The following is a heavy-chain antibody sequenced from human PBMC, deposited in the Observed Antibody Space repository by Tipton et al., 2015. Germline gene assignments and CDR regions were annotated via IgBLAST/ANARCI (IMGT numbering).Heavy chain of an antibody. CDR2: IYYSGST. V-gene: IGHV4-38-2*01. CDR1: AYSISSDYY. J-gene: IGHJ3*02. D-gene: IGHD2-15*01. Sequence: TLSLTCAVSAYSISSDYYWGWIRQPPGKGLEWIGSIYYSGSTYYNPSLKSRVTISVDTSKNQFSLRLSSVTAADTAVYYCARTGYCSGGSCYFDAFDIWGRGTMVTVSS. CDR3: ARTGYCSGGSCYFDAFDI.